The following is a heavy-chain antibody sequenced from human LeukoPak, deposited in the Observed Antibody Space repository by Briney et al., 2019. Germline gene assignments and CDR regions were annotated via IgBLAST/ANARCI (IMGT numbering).Heavy chain of an antibody. J-gene: IGHJ4*02. V-gene: IGHV3-74*01. D-gene: IGHD1-14*01. CDR2: ITSDGSDT. Sequence: GGSLRLSCAASGFPFDISWMHWVRQAPGKGLVWVSRITSDGSDTTYTGSVKGRFTISRDNAKNTLFLQMNSLRAEDTAVYYCAKDYFGTLEYWGRGTLVTVSS. CDR1: GFPFDISW. CDR3: AKDYFGTLEY.